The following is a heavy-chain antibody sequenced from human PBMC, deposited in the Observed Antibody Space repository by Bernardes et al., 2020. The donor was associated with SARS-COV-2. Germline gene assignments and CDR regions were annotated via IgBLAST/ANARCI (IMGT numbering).Heavy chain of an antibody. Sequence: SLRLSCAASGFTFGTYTMYWVRQAPGKGLEWVATISFTSKIIYYAVSVKGRFTVSRDNANNSLYLQMNSLRVEDTALYYCARGLSQTCCLNWFDRWGQGTLVTVS. V-gene: IGHV3-21*01. CDR1: GFTFGTYT. CDR2: ISFTSKII. J-gene: IGHJ5*02. CDR3: ARGLSQTCCLNWFDR.